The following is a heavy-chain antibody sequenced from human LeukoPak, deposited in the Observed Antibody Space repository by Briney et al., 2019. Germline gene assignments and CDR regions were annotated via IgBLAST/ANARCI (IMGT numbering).Heavy chain of an antibody. J-gene: IGHJ5*02. CDR2: ITSSSSYI. V-gene: IGHV3-21*01. CDR1: GFTFSSYS. CDR3: ARDLTVTSTCWFDR. D-gene: IGHD4-11*01. Sequence: GGSLRLSCAVSGFTFSSYSMNWVRQAPGKGLEWVSSITSSSSYIYYADSVKGRFTISRDNAKNSLYLQMNSLRGEDTAVYYCARDLTVTSTCWFDRWGQGTLVTVSS.